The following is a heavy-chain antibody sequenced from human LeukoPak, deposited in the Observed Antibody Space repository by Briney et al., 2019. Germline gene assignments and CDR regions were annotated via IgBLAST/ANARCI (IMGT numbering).Heavy chain of an antibody. CDR1: GYTFTGYY. J-gene: IGHJ4*02. CDR3: ARGPATIWYFDY. Sequence: ASVKVSCKASGYTFTGYYMHWVRQAPGQGLEWMGWINPNSGGTNYAQKFQGWVTMTRDTSISIAYMELSRLRSDDTAVYYCARGPATIWYFDYWGQGTLVTVSS. V-gene: IGHV1-2*04. D-gene: IGHD5-12*01. CDR2: INPNSGGT.